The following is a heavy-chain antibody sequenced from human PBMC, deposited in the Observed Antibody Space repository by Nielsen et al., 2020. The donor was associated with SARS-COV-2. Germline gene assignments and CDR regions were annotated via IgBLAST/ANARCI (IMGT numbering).Heavy chain of an antibody. CDR1: GYIFTRYA. V-gene: IGHV1-3*01. Sequence: ASVKVSCKASGYIFTRYAMHWVRQAPGQRLEWMGWINAGNGNTKYSQKFQGRVTITRDTSASTAYMELSSLRSEDTAVYYCARDRGYCGGDCYSLNYFDYWGQGTLVTVSS. J-gene: IGHJ4*02. CDR3: ARDRGYCGGDCYSLNYFDY. CDR2: INAGNGNT. D-gene: IGHD2-21*02.